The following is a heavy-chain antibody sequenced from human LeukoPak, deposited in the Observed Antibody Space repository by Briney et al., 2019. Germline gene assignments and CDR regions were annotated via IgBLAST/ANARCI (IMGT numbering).Heavy chain of an antibody. CDR2: ISYDGSNK. Sequence: PGVSLRLSCAASGFTFSSYAMHWVRQAPGKGLEWVAVISYDGSNKYYADSVKGRFTISRDNSKNTLYLQMNSLRAEDTAVYYCAKRVGMLDYWGQGTLVTVSS. D-gene: IGHD2-8*01. J-gene: IGHJ4*02. CDR3: AKRVGMLDY. V-gene: IGHV3-30-3*02. CDR1: GFTFSSYA.